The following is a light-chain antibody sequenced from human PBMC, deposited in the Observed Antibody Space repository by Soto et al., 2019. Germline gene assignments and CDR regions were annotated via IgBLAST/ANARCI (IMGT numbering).Light chain of an antibody. CDR1: QSVSSTY. Sequence: EIVLTQSPGTLSLSPVERATLSGRASQSVSSTYLAWFQQKPGQAPRLLIYGASTRATGIPARFSGSGSGTEFTLTISSLQSEDFAVYYCQQYNNWPPWTFGQGTKVDIK. CDR3: QQYNNWPPWT. J-gene: IGKJ1*01. CDR2: GAS. V-gene: IGKV3-15*01.